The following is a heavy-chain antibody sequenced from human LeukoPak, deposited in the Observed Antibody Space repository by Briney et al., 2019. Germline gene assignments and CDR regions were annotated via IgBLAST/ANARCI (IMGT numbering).Heavy chain of an antibody. CDR1: GGSISSSSYY. Sequence: SETLSLTCTVSGGSISSSSYYWGWIRPPPGKGLEWIGSIYYSGSTYYNPSLKSRVTISVDTSKDQFSLKLSSVTAADTAVYYCARLSRWLSSYYFDYWGQGTLVTVSS. V-gene: IGHV4-39*01. CDR2: IYYSGST. D-gene: IGHD6-19*01. CDR3: ARLSRWLSSYYFDY. J-gene: IGHJ4*02.